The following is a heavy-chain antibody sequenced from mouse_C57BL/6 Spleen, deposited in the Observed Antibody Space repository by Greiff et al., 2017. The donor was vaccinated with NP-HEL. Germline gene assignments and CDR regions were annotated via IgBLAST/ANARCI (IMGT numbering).Heavy chain of an antibody. CDR1: GFSLTSYG. V-gene: IGHV2-2*01. CDR3: AIHYYGSSYYYYAMDY. Sequence: VQLVESGPGLVQPSQSLSITCTVSGFSLTSYGVHWVRQSPGKGLEWLGVIWSGGSTDYNAAFISRLSISKDNSKSQVFFKMNSLQADDTAIYYCAIHYYGSSYYYYAMDYWGQGTSVTVSS. J-gene: IGHJ4*01. CDR2: IWSGGST. D-gene: IGHD1-1*01.